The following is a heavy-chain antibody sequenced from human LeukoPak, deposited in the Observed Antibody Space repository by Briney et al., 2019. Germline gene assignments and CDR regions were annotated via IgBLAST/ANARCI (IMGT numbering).Heavy chain of an antibody. CDR1: GFTFSSYW. Sequence: GGSLRLSCAASGFTFSSYWMSWVCQAPGKGLEWVGRITSKAAGETTEYVAPVKGRFSISRDDSMNTLYLQMNSLKTEDTAVYYCITGFSAAAHDGYWGQGTLVTVSS. D-gene: IGHD2-15*01. CDR3: ITGFSAAAHDGY. CDR2: ITSKAAGETT. J-gene: IGHJ4*02. V-gene: IGHV3-15*01.